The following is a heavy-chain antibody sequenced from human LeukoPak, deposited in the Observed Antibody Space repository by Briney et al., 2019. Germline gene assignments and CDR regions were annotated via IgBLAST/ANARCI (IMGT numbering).Heavy chain of an antibody. J-gene: IGHJ4*02. CDR3: TRGSTITIFGVVSPDY. D-gene: IGHD3-3*01. CDR1: GFTFGDYA. CDR2: IRSKAYGGTT. V-gene: IGHV3-49*03. Sequence: GQSLRLSCTASGFTFGDYAMSWFRQAPGKGLEWVGFIRSKAYGGTTEYAASVKGRFTISRDDSKSIAYLQMNSLKTEDTAVYYCTRGSTITIFGVVSPDYWGQGTLVTVSS.